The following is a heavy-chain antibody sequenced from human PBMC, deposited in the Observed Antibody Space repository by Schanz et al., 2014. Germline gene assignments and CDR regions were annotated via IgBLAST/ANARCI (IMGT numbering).Heavy chain of an antibody. CDR3: AKHVRSLTGNDY. V-gene: IGHV3-30*18. CDR2: ISYDGSSK. Sequence: VQLVESGGGLVQPRGSLRLSCAASGFNFSNYDIHWVRQAPGKGLEWVALISYDGSSKNHADSVQGRFTISRDNSKNTLYLQMKSLRVEDTAVYYCAKHVRSLTGNDYWGQGTLVTVSS. D-gene: IGHD3-9*01. CDR1: GFNFSNYD. J-gene: IGHJ4*02.